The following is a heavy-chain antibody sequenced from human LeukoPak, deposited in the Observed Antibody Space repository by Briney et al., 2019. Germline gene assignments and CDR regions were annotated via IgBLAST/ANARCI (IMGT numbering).Heavy chain of an antibody. CDR2: ISAYNGNT. V-gene: IGHV1-18*01. CDR3: ARADILTGYFLESPRGSLNWFDP. CDR1: GYTFTSYG. Sequence: GASVKVSCKASGYTFTSYGISWVRQAPGQGLEWMGWISAYNGNTNYAQKLQGRVTMATDTSTSTAYMELRSLRSDDTAVYYCARADILTGYFLESPRGSLNWFDPWGQGTLVTVSS. D-gene: IGHD3-9*01. J-gene: IGHJ5*02.